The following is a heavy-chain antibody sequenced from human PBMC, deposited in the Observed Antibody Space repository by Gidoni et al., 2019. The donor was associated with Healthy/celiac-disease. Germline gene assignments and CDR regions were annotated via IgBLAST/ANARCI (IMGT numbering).Heavy chain of an antibody. Sequence: EVQLVQSGAEVKKPGESLKISCKGSGYSFTSYWIGWVRQMPGKGLEWMGIIYPGASDTRYSPSFQGQVTISADKSISTAYLQWSSLKASDTAMYYCARLPPPNLNIVATIPYYWGQGTLVTVSS. CDR3: ARLPPPNLNIVATIPYY. CDR2: IYPGASDT. D-gene: IGHD5-12*01. J-gene: IGHJ4*02. V-gene: IGHV5-51*03. CDR1: GYSFTSYW.